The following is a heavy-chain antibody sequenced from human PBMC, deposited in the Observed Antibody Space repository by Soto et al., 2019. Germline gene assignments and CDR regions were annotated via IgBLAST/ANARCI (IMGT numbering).Heavy chain of an antibody. Sequence: GESLKISCKGSGYSFAGYWITWVRQKPGKGLEWMGRIDPSDSQTYYSPSFRGHVTISATKSISTAYLQWSSLKASDTAMYYCARHRLGIAVAGTFFDYWGQGTLVTVSS. V-gene: IGHV5-10-1*01. CDR3: ARHRLGIAVAGTFFDY. D-gene: IGHD6-19*01. J-gene: IGHJ4*02. CDR1: GYSFAGYW. CDR2: IDPSDSQT.